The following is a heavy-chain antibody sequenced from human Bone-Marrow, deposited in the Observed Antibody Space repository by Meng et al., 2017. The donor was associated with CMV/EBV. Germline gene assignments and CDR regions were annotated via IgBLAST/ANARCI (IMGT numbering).Heavy chain of an antibody. D-gene: IGHD2-2*02. Sequence: SVKVSCKASGGTFSSYTISWVRQAPGQGLEWMGRIIPILGIANYAQKFQGRVTITADKSTSTAYMELGSLRSEATAVYYCARWSRSSTSCYTGGGYFDYWGQGTLVTVSS. CDR1: GGTFSSYT. V-gene: IGHV1-69*02. J-gene: IGHJ4*02. CDR2: IIPILGIA. CDR3: ARWSRSSTSCYTGGGYFDY.